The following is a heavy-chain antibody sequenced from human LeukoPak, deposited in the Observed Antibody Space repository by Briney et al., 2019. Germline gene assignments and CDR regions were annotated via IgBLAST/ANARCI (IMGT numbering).Heavy chain of an antibody. CDR1: GGSFSGYY. CDR2: INHSGST. CDR3: ARVGQPIAAAETGGNWFDP. V-gene: IGHV4-34*01. Sequence: SETLSLTCAVYGGSFSGYYWSWIRQPPGKGLEWIGEINHSGSTNYNPSLKSRVTISVDTSKNQFSLNLSSVTAADTAVYHCARVGQPIAAAETGGNWFDPWGQGTLVTVSS. D-gene: IGHD6-13*01. J-gene: IGHJ5*02.